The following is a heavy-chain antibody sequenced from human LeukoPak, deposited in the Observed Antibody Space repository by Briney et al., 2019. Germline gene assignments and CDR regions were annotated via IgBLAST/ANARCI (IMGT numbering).Heavy chain of an antibody. Sequence: VRVSCKASGYIFSHYYIPWGRQTPGQGREWRGWIHPRTGNPDYAPKFRGRVTVNSDTSISTIYMELKTLRSDDTALYYCARAHLPYYYPVSYSWGRGTLVTVS. CDR2: IHPRTGNP. V-gene: IGHV1-2*02. CDR3: ARAHLPYYYPVSYS. D-gene: IGHD3-22*01. CDR1: GYIFSHYY. J-gene: IGHJ4*02.